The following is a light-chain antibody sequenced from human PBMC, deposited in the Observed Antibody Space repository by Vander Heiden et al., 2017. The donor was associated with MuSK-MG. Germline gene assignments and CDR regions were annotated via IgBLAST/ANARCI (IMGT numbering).Light chain of an antibody. CDR3: QQYDNLPPLT. J-gene: IGKJ4*01. Sequence: DIQMTQSPSSLSASVGDRVTITCRASQDISNYLNWYQQKPGKAPKLLIYDASNLETGVPSRFSGSGSGTDVTFTISSLQPEDIATYYCQQYDNLPPLTFGGGTKVEIK. V-gene: IGKV1-33*01. CDR1: QDISNY. CDR2: DAS.